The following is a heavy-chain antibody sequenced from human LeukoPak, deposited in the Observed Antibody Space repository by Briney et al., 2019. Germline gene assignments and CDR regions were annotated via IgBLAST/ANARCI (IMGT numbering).Heavy chain of an antibody. CDR1: GYTFIDYY. D-gene: IGHD6-19*01. V-gene: IGHV1-2*02. CDR3: ARVLTRVAVAGTGY. J-gene: IGHJ4*02. CDR2: INPNSGGT. Sequence: ASVKVSCKASGYTFIDYYMHWVRQAPGQGLEWMGWINPNSGGTNYAQKFQGRVTMTRDTSISTAYMELSRLRSDDTAVYYCARVLTRVAVAGTGYWGQGTLVTVSS.